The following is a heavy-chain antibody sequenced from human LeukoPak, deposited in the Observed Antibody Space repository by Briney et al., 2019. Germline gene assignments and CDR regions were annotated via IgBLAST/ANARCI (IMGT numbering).Heavy chain of an antibody. J-gene: IGHJ4*02. D-gene: IGHD1-26*01. CDR3: AKAASIVGAYYFDY. Sequence: GGSLRLSCAASGSTFSSYSMNWVRQAPGRGLEWVSYISISSSTIYYADSVKGRFTISRDNAKNSLYLQMNSLRDEDTAVYYCAKAASIVGAYYFDYWGQGTLVTVSS. CDR1: GSTFSSYS. V-gene: IGHV3-48*02. CDR2: ISISSSTI.